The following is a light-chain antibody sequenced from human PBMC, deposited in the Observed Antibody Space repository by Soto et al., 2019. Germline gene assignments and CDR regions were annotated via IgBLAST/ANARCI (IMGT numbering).Light chain of an antibody. J-gene: IGKJ2*01. CDR3: QQYGSSPQT. CDR2: GAS. V-gene: IGKV3-20*01. Sequence: EIVLTQSPGTLSLSPGERATLSCRASQSVSSSYLAWYQQKPGQAPRLLIYGASSRATGIPDRFSGSGSGTGSTLTISGPEPEAFAVYYCQQYGSSPQTCGQGTKLEIK. CDR1: QSVSSSY.